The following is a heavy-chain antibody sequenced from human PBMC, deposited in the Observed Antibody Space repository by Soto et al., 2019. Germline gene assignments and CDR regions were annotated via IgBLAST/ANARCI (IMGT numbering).Heavy chain of an antibody. CDR2: ISAYNGNT. J-gene: IGHJ4*02. CDR1: GYTFTSYG. D-gene: IGHD3-22*01. CDR3: ARRSTFSSGYYDGFDY. V-gene: IGHV1-18*01. Sequence: ASVKVSCKASGYTFTSYGISWVRQAPGQGLEWMGWISAYNGNTNYAQKLQGRVTMTTDTSTSTAYMELRSLRSDDTAVYYCARRSTFSSGYYDGFDYWGQGTLVTVYS.